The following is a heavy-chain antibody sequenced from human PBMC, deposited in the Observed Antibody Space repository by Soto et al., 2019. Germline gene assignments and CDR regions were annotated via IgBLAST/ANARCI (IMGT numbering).Heavy chain of an antibody. CDR2: INPSGGST. D-gene: IGHD3-10*01. V-gene: IGHV1-46*01. CDR3: ARITMVRGVIITRHDAFDI. J-gene: IGHJ3*02. CDR1: GYKFSSYW. Sequence: KVDCKASGYKFSSYWLPWVQQTTGQGLEWMGIINPSGGSTSYAQKFQGRVTMTRDTSTSTVYMELSSLRSEDTAVYYCARITMVRGVIITRHDAFDIWGQGTMVTVSS.